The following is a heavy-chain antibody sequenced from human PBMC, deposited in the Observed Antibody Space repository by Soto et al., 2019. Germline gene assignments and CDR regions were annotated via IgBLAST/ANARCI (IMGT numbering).Heavy chain of an antibody. D-gene: IGHD5-18*01. V-gene: IGHV3-30-3*01. CDR3: ARVALKGYSYGGIFDY. J-gene: IGHJ4*02. Sequence: GGSLRLSCAASGFTFSSYAMHWVRQAPGKGLEWVAVISYDGSNKYYADSVKGRFTISRDNSKNTLYLQMNSLRAEDTAVYYCARVALKGYSYGGIFDYWGQGTLVTVSS. CDR1: GFTFSSYA. CDR2: ISYDGSNK.